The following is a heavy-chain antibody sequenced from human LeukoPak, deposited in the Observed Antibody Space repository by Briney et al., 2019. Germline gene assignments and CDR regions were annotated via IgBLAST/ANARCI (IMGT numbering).Heavy chain of an antibody. Sequence: ASVKVSCKASGYTFTSYEINWVRQATGQGLEWMGWMSPNSGNTGYAQKFQGRVTMTRNTSISTAYMELSSLRSEDTAVYYCARGPVRYCSGGSCYYFDYWGQGTLVTVSS. CDR1: GYTFTSYE. CDR3: ARGPVRYCSGGSCYYFDY. V-gene: IGHV1-8*01. J-gene: IGHJ4*02. CDR2: MSPNSGNT. D-gene: IGHD2-15*01.